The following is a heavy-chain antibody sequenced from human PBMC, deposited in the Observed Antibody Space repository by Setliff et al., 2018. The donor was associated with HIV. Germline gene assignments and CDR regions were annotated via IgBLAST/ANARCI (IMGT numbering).Heavy chain of an antibody. D-gene: IGHD3-22*01. V-gene: IGHV1-3*01. CDR3: ARETMYDSRGYLSHYFDY. J-gene: IGHJ4*02. CDR1: GYTFTSYA. Sequence: GASVKVSCKASGYTFTSYAMHWVRQAPGQRLEWMGWINAGNGNTKYSQKFQGRVTITRDTSASTAYMELSSLRSEDTAVYYCARETMYDSRGYLSHYFDYWGQGTPVTVSS. CDR2: INAGNGNT.